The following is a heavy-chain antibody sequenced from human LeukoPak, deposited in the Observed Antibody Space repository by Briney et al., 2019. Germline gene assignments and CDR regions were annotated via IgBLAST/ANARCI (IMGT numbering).Heavy chain of an antibody. D-gene: IGHD4-17*01. CDR1: GYTFTSYG. J-gene: IGHJ4*02. V-gene: IGHV1-18*01. CDR2: ISAYNGNT. CDR3: ARDGDGMATVTSGFDY. Sequence: ASVKVSCKASGYTFTSYGISWVRQAPGQGLEWMGWISAYNGNTNYAQRLQGRVTMTTDTSTSTAYMELRSLRSDDTAVYYCARDGDGMATVTSGFDYWDQGTLVTVSS.